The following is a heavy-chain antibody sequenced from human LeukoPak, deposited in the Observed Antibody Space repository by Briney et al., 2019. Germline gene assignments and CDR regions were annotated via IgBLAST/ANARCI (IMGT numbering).Heavy chain of an antibody. CDR1: GFTFDDYG. Sequence: LAGGSLRLSCAASGFTFDDYGMSWVRQAPGKGLEWVSGINWNGGSTGYADSVKGRFTISRDNAKNSLYLQMNSLRAEDTALYYCARGPRFGETPGPASDYYYMDVWGKGTTVTVSS. J-gene: IGHJ6*03. V-gene: IGHV3-20*04. CDR3: ARGPRFGETPGPASDYYYMDV. D-gene: IGHD3-10*01. CDR2: INWNGGST.